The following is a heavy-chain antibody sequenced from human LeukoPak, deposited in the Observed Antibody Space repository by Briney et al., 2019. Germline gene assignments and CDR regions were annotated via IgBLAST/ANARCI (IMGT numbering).Heavy chain of an antibody. V-gene: IGHV1-8*01. Sequence: ASVKVSCKASGCTFTSYDINWVRQATGQGLEWMGWMNPNSGNTGYAQKFQGRVTMTRNTSISTAYMELSSLRSEDTAVYYCARGDGYNSGFDYWGQGTLVTVSS. CDR3: ARGDGYNSGFDY. CDR1: GCTFTSYD. J-gene: IGHJ4*02. D-gene: IGHD5-24*01. CDR2: MNPNSGNT.